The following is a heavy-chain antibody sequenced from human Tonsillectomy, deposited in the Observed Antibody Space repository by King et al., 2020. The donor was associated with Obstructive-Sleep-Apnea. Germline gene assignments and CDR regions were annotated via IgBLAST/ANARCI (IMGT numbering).Heavy chain of an antibody. CDR3: ARLYRAPNRDIVVVPAATLPYLSWFDP. V-gene: IGHV5-51*01. J-gene: IGHJ5*02. Sequence: QLVQSGAEVKKPGESLKISCKGSGYSFTSYWIGWVRQMPGKGLEWMGIIYPGDSDTRYSPSFQGQVTISADKSISTAYLQWSSLKASDTAMYYCARLYRAPNRDIVVVPAATLPYLSWFDPWGQGTLVTVSS. CDR2: IYPGDSDT. CDR1: GYSFTSYW. D-gene: IGHD2-2*01.